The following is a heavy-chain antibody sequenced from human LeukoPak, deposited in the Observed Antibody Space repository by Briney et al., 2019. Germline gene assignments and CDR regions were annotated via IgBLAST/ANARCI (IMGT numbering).Heavy chain of an antibody. CDR3: ARIRVYYYDSSGYSPDAFDI. V-gene: IGHV4-34*01. J-gene: IGHJ3*02. Sequence: PSETLSLTCAVYGGSFSGYYWSWIRQPPGKGLEWIGEINHSGSTNYNPSLKSRVTISVDTSKNQFSLKLSSVTAADTAVYYCARIRVYYYDSSGYSPDAFDIWGQGTMVTVSS. D-gene: IGHD3-22*01. CDR1: GGSFSGYY. CDR2: INHSGST.